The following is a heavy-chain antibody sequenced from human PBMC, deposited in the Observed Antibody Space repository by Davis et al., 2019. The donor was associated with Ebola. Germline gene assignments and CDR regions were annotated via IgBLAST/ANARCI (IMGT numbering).Heavy chain of an antibody. CDR3: ARHYVYDYYMGLDV. Sequence: PGGSLRLSCAASGFTFSSYWMTWVRQAPGKGLEWVSVIYSGGSKYYADSVKGRFTSSRDNFKNTVYLQMNSLRAEDTAVYYCARHYVYDYYMGLDVWGQGTTVTVSS. CDR2: IYSGGSK. CDR1: GFTFSSYW. V-gene: IGHV3-66*04. J-gene: IGHJ6*02. D-gene: IGHD3-10*02.